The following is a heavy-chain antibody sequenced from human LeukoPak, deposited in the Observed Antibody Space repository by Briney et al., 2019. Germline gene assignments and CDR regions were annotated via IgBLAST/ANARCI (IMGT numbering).Heavy chain of an antibody. J-gene: IGHJ3*02. D-gene: IGHD3-22*01. Sequence: SETLSLTCTVSGGSISSSSYYWGWIRQPPGKGLEWIGSIYYSGSAYYNPSLKSRVTISIDTSKKQFSLKVNSVTAADTAVYYCARDSGDRSGYVGAFDIWGQGTMVTVSS. CDR2: IYYSGSA. V-gene: IGHV4-39*07. CDR3: ARDSGDRSGYVGAFDI. CDR1: GGSISSSSYY.